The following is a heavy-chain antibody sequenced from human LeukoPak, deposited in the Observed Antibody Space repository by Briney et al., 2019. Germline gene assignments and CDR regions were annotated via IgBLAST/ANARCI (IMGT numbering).Heavy chain of an antibody. J-gene: IGHJ5*02. CDR1: GGSFSGYY. D-gene: IGHD1-1*01. V-gene: IGHV4-34*01. CDR2: INHSGST. CDR3: ASFPTGVQLERRPRFDP. Sequence: SETLSLTCAVYGGSFSGYYWSWIRQPPGKGLEWIGEINHSGSTNYNPSLKSRVTISVDTSKNQFSLKLSSVTAADTAVYYCASFPTGVQLERRPRFDPWGQETLVTVSS.